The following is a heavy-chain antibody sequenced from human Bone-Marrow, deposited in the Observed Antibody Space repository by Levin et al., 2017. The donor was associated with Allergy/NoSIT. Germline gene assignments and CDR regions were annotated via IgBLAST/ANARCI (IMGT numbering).Heavy chain of an antibody. CDR1: GFAFNNYW. V-gene: IGHV3-7*01. CDR3: ARHTPGPLDS. J-gene: IGHJ4*02. Sequence: GGSLRLSCAASGFAFNNYWLSWVRQAPGGGLEWLANIKPDGGETYYEDSVKGRFTISRDNAKNSLYLQMNSLRAEDTAVYYCARHTPGPLDSWGKGTLVSVSS. D-gene: IGHD2-15*01. CDR2: IKPDGGET.